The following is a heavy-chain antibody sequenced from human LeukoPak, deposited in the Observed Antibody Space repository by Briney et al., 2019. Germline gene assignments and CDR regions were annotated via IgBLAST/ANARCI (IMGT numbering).Heavy chain of an antibody. D-gene: IGHD3-10*01. CDR3: ARRGSFGQLAAFDY. Sequence: GESLKISCEGSGYSFTNYWIGWVRQMPGKGLGWMGLIYPRDSDIRYSPSFQGQVTISVDKSINTTYLQWGSLKASDTGMYFCARRGSFGQLAAFDYWGQGILVTVSS. J-gene: IGHJ4*02. V-gene: IGHV5-51*01. CDR2: IYPRDSDI. CDR1: GYSFTNYW.